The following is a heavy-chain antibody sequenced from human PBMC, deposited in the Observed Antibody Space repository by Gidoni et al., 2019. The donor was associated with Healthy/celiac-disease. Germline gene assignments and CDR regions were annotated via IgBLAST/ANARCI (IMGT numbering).Heavy chain of an antibody. Sequence: VQLVQSGAEVKKPGESLKISCKGSGYSFTSYWIGWVRQMPGKGLEWLGIIYPGDSDTRYSPSFQGQVTISADKSISTAYLQWSSLKASDTATYYCARQWGLYCSSTSCAEGYYYYMDVWGKGTTVTVSS. V-gene: IGHV5-51*01. D-gene: IGHD2-2*01. J-gene: IGHJ6*03. CDR1: GYSFTSYW. CDR2: IYPGDSDT. CDR3: ARQWGLYCSSTSCAEGYYYYMDV.